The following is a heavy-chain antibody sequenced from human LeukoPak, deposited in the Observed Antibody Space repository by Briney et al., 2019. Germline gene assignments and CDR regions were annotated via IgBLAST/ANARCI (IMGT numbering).Heavy chain of an antibody. J-gene: IGHJ4*02. D-gene: IGHD3-3*01. Sequence: PSETLSLTCTVSGGSISSGGYYWSWIHQHPGKGLEWIGYIYYSGSTYYNPSLKSRVTISVDTSKNQFSLKLSSVTAADTAVYYCASGGSGDFWSGYWMGYHDYWGQGTLVTVSS. CDR1: GGSISSGGYY. CDR3: ASGGSGDFWSGYWMGYHDY. CDR2: IYYSGST. V-gene: IGHV4-31*03.